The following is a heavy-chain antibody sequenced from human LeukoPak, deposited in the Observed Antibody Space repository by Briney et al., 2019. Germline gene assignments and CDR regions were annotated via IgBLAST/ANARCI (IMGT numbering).Heavy chain of an antibody. CDR2: ISYDGSNK. CDR3: AREGYCGGDCYIYFDY. D-gene: IGHD2-21*02. V-gene: IGHV3-30*04. Sequence: GGSLRLSCAASGFTFSSYAMHWVRQAPGKGLEWVAVISYDGSNKYYADSVKGRFTISRDNSKNTLYLQINSLRAEDTAVYYCAREGYCGGDCYIYFDYWGQGTLVTVSS. J-gene: IGHJ4*02. CDR1: GFTFSSYA.